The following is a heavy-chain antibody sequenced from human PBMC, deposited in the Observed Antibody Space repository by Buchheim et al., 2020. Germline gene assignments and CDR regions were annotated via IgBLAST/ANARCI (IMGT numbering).Heavy chain of an antibody. CDR3: ARELVVVAATSYYYYYYGMDV. V-gene: IGHV3-11*06. CDR1: GFTFSDYY. J-gene: IGHJ6*02. D-gene: IGHD2-15*01. Sequence: QVQLVESGGGLVKPGGSLRLSCAASGFTFSDYYMSWIRQAPGKGLEWVSYISSSSSYTNYADSVKGRFTISRDNAKNSLYLQMNSLRAEDTAVYYCARELVVVAATSYYYYYYGMDVWGQGTT. CDR2: ISSSSSYT.